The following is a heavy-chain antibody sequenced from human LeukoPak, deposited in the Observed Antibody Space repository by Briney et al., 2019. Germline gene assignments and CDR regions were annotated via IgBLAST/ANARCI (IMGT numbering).Heavy chain of an antibody. CDR3: ARTKVGATFDY. J-gene: IGHJ4*02. CDR1: GFTFDGYA. CDR2: INWWGGSA. Sequence: GGSLRLSCAASGFTFDGYAMNWVRQGPGKGLEWVAGINWWGGSAGYADSVKGRFTISRDNAKNSLYLQMSSLRGDDSALYYCARTKVGATFDYCGQGTLVTVSS. D-gene: IGHD1-26*01. V-gene: IGHV3-20*04.